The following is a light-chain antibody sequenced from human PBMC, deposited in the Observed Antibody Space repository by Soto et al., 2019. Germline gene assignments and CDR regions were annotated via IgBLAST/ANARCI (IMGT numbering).Light chain of an antibody. CDR1: SGHSSSI. Sequence: QSVLTQSSSASASLGPSVNLTCTLSSGHSSSIIAWHQQQPGKAPRYLMKLEGSGSHNKGSGVPDRFSGSSSCADRYITIFQLESEDEDDYYCEAWGSNTRVFGGGTKLTVL. J-gene: IGLJ3*02. CDR2: LEGSGSH. V-gene: IGLV4-60*03. CDR3: EAWGSNTRV.